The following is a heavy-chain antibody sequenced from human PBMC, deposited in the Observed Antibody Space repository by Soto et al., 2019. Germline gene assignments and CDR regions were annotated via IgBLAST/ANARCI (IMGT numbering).Heavy chain of an antibody. D-gene: IGHD6-13*01. J-gene: IGHJ1*01. Sequence: PSETLSLTCTVSGGSISSGGYYWSWIRQTPGERLEWVGDICHGGGANYNPSLKSRVSFSMDPSKNQFSLKLNSVMAADTAVYYCAGYSNSWSKYVKHWGRGSLVT. CDR3: AGYSNSWSKYVKH. CDR1: GGSISSGGYY. CDR2: ICHGGGA. V-gene: IGHV4-39*07.